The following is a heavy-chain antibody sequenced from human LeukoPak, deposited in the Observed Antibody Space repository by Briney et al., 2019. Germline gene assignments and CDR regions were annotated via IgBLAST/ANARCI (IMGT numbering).Heavy chain of an antibody. Sequence: SETLSLTCTVSGGPISSYYWRWIRQPPGKGLEWIGYIYYSGSTNYNPSLKSRVTISVDTSKNQFSLKLSSVTAADTAVYYCASVNYDILTGYYFDYWGQGTLVTVSS. V-gene: IGHV4-59*01. CDR1: GGPISSYY. CDR2: IYYSGST. J-gene: IGHJ4*02. D-gene: IGHD3-9*01. CDR3: ASVNYDILTGYYFDY.